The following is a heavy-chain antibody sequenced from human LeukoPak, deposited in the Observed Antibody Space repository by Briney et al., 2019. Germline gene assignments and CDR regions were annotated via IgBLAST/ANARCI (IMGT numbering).Heavy chain of an antibody. V-gene: IGHV4-34*01. CDR2: INHSGST. CDR3: ARSGGVWYFDY. CDR1: GGSFSGYY. D-gene: IGHD3-16*01. J-gene: IGHJ4*02. Sequence: PSETLSLTCPVYGGSFSGYYWSWIRQPPGKGLEWIGEINHSGSTNYNPSLKSRVTISVDPSKNQFSLKLSAVTAADTAVYYCARSGGVWYFDYWGRGTLVTVSS.